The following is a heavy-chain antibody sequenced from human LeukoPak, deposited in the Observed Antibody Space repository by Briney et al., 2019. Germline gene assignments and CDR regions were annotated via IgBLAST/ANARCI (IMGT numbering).Heavy chain of an antibody. J-gene: IGHJ6*03. Sequence: SETLSLTCTVSGGSISSSSYYWGWIRQPPGKGLEWIGEINHSGSTNYNPSLKSRVTISVDTSKNQFSLKLSSVTAADTAVYYCARKYSSSWDYYYYMDVWGKGTTVTISS. D-gene: IGHD6-13*01. V-gene: IGHV4-39*07. CDR2: INHSGST. CDR3: ARKYSSSWDYYYYMDV. CDR1: GGSISSSSYY.